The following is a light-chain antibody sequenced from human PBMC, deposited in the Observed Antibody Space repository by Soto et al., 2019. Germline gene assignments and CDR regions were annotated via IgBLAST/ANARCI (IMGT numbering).Light chain of an antibody. Sequence: DIQMTQSPSSLSASVGDRVTITCRASQSISSYLNWYQQKPGKAPKLLIYAASSLQSGVPSRFSGSGSGTDFTLTISSLQPEDFAVYYCQQRSNWQRTFGQGTKVEIK. CDR1: QSISSY. V-gene: IGKV1-39*01. J-gene: IGKJ1*01. CDR3: QQRSNWQRT. CDR2: AAS.